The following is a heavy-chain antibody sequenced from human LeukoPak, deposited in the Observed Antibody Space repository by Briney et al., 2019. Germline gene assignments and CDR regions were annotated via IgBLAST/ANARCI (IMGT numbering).Heavy chain of an antibody. CDR1: GGSISNYY. D-gene: IGHD2-8*01. J-gene: IGHJ4*02. Sequence: SETLSLTCTVSGGSISNYYWSWIRQPPGKGLEWIGEINHSGSTNYNPSLKSRVTISVDTSKNQFSLKLSSVTAADTAVYYCARGPLNCTNGVCYRTNFDYWGQGTLVTVSS. CDR3: ARGPLNCTNGVCYRTNFDY. CDR2: INHSGST. V-gene: IGHV4-34*01.